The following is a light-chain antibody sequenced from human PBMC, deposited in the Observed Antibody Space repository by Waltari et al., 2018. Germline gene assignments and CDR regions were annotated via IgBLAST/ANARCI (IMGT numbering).Light chain of an antibody. Sequence: EIVLTQSPGTLSLSPGETATLSCRASENVRSGRLAWYQQKLGQAPRLHIYGASSRATGIPDRFSGGGSGTDFTLTISRLEPEDFVVYYCQQYAGSPLTFGGGTKVEIK. J-gene: IGKJ4*01. CDR3: QQYAGSPLT. CDR1: ENVRSGR. CDR2: GAS. V-gene: IGKV3-20*01.